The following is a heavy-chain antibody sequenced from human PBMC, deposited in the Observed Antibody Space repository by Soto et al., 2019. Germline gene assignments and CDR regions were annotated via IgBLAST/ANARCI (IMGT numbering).Heavy chain of an antibody. Sequence: ASVKVSCKASGYTFPTYGISWVRQAPGQGLEWMGWITPYNGNTNYAQKFQGRVTMTTDTSTSTAYMELRTLRSDDTAVYYCARDRRDFTQYFAYWGQGTLVTVSS. CDR3: ARDRRDFTQYFAY. CDR2: ITPYNGNT. CDR1: GYTFPTYG. V-gene: IGHV1-18*04. D-gene: IGHD2-21*02. J-gene: IGHJ4*02.